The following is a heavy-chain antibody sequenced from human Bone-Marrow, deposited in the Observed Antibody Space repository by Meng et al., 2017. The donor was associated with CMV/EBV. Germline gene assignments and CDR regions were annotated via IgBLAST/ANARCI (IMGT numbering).Heavy chain of an antibody. CDR2: IYYSGST. CDR3: ARDPIVASYYYYYGMDV. Sequence: SETLSLTCTVSGGSISSSSYYWGWIRQPPGKGLEWIGSIYYSGSTYYNPSLKSRVTISVDTSKNQFSLKLSSVTAADTAVYYCARDPIVASYYYYYGMDVWGQGTTVTVSS. V-gene: IGHV4-39*07. CDR1: GGSISSSSYY. J-gene: IGHJ6*02. D-gene: IGHD5-12*01.